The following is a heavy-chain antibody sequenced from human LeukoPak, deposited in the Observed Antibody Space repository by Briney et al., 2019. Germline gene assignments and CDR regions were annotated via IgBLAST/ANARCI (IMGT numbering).Heavy chain of an antibody. CDR3: SRGRYGDYSRSGYYYGMDV. CDR1: GFPFSSFV. J-gene: IGHJ6*02. D-gene: IGHD4-17*01. V-gene: IGHV3-30-3*01. CDR2: IAFDGGNA. Sequence: GGPLRLSCVASGFPFSSFVMHWVRQAPGKGLEGVAVIAFDGGNALYAAPVKGRFTISRDISKSTLYLEMNSLKAEDSAIYYCSRGRYGDYSRSGYYYGMDVWGQGTTVTVSS.